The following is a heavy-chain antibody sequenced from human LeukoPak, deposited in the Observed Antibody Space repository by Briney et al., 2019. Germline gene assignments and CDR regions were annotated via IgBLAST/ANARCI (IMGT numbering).Heavy chain of an antibody. CDR3: ARGYRSWPKIYTYYYSYMDV. CDR1: GFTFTTYW. J-gene: IGHJ6*03. CDR2: INHSGST. D-gene: IGHD6-6*01. Sequence: GSLRLSCAASGFTFTTYWMGWVRQAPGKGLEWIAEINHSGSTNYNPSLKSRVTISVDTSKNQFSLKLSSVTAADTAVYYCARGYRSWPKIYTYYYSYMDVWGKGTTVTVSS. V-gene: IGHV4-34*01.